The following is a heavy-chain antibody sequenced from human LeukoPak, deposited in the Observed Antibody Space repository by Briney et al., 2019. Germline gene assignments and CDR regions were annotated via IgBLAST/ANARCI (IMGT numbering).Heavy chain of an antibody. CDR2: ISGSGGTA. CDR1: GFAFSIYA. D-gene: IGHD3-22*01. J-gene: IGHJ4*02. Sequence: GGSLRLSCAASGFAFSIYAMSWVRQAPGKGLEWVSAISGSGGTAYYADSVKGRFTISRDNSKNTLYLQMNSLRAEDTAVYYCAKKGYYDGSGYYMYYFDHWGQGTLVTVSS. V-gene: IGHV3-23*01. CDR3: AKKGYYDGSGYYMYYFDH.